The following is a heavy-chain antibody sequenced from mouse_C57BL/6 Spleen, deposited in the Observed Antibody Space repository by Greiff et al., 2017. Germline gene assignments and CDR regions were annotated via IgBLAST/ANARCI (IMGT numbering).Heavy chain of an antibody. J-gene: IGHJ3*01. CDR1: GYSITSGYY. V-gene: IGHV3-6*01. Sequence: EVQLQQSGPGLVKPSQSLSLTCSVTGYSITSGYYWNWIRQFPGNKLEWMGYISYDGSNNYNPSLKNRISITRDTSKNQFFLKLNSVTTEDTATYYCAREGITTVVEGLGFAYWGQGTLVTVSA. CDR2: ISYDGSN. D-gene: IGHD1-1*01. CDR3: AREGITTVVEGLGFAY.